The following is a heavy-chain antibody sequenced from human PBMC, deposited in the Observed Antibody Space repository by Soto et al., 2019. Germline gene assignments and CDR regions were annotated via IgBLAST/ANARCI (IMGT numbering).Heavy chain of an antibody. J-gene: IGHJ6*02. D-gene: IGHD1-1*01. CDR3: ARELEKANWTYYYYYGMDV. V-gene: IGHV6-1*01. Sequence: SQTLSLTCAIPGDSVSSNSAAWNWIRQSPSRGLEWLGRTYYRSKWYNDYAGSVKSRITTNPDTSKNQCSLQLNSVTPEDTAVYYCARELEKANWTYYYYYGMDVWGQGTTVTVSS. CDR1: GDSVSSNSAA. CDR2: TYYRSKWYN.